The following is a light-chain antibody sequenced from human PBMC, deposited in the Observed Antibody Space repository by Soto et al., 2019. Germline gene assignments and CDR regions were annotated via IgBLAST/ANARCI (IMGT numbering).Light chain of an antibody. V-gene: IGKV3-15*01. CDR3: QQYNNWPPTRT. J-gene: IGKJ1*01. CDR1: QGVSSN. Sequence: EMVLTQSPATLSVSPGERATLSCRASQGVSSNLAWYQQKPGQAPRLLIYAASTRAAGIPARFSGSGSGTEFTLTISSLQSDDFAVYHCQQYNNWPPTRTFGQGTKVEVK. CDR2: AAS.